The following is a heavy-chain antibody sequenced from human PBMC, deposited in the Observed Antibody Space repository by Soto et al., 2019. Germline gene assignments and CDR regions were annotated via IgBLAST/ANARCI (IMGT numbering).Heavy chain of an antibody. CDR3: ARAPTAQYEFLNYYYGMDV. D-gene: IGHD3-9*01. V-gene: IGHV3-30-3*01. Sequence: QVQLVESGGGVVQPGRSLRLSCAASGFTFSSYAMHWVRQAPGKGLEWVAVISYDGSNKYYADSVKGRFTISRDNSKNTLYLQMNSLRAEETAVYYCARAPTAQYEFLNYYYGMDVWGQGTTVTVFS. CDR1: GFTFSSYA. CDR2: ISYDGSNK. J-gene: IGHJ6*02.